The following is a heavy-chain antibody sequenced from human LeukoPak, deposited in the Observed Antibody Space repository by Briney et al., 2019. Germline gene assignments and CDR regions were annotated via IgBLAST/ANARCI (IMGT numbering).Heavy chain of an antibody. CDR1: GFTFDDYG. CDR3: ARGAGGITGTTWYDY. V-gene: IGHV3-20*01. CDR2: INWNGGST. J-gene: IGHJ4*02. D-gene: IGHD1-7*01. Sequence: GGSLRLSCAASGFTFDDYGMRWVRQAPGKGLEWVSGINWNGGSTGYADSVKGRFTISRDNAKNSPYLQMNSLRAEDTALYHCARGAGGITGTTWYDYWGQGTLVTVSS.